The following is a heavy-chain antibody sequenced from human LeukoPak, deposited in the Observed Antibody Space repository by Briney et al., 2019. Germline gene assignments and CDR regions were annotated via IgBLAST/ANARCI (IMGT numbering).Heavy chain of an antibody. CDR1: GFTFGDYA. CDR3: TLPITMVRGVAI. J-gene: IGHJ3*02. Sequence: GGSLRLSCTASGFTFGDYAMSWFRQAPGKGLEWVGFIRSKAYGGTTEYAASVKGRFTISRDDSKSIAYLQMNSLKIEDTAVYYCTLPITMVRGVAIWGQGTMVTVSS. CDR2: IRSKAYGGTT. D-gene: IGHD3-10*01. V-gene: IGHV3-49*03.